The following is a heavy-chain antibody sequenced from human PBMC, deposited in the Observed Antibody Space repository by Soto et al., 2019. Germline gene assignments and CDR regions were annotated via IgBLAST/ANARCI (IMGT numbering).Heavy chain of an antibody. D-gene: IGHD3-10*01. CDR3: ARDREGAGDCFDP. CDR1: GFTLSNYE. Sequence: PGGSLRLSCVASGFTLSNYEMNWVRQAPGKGLEWISYISSSGTTTTYSDSVRGRFTVSRDNAENSLHLQMTGLRVEDTAVYYCARDREGAGDCFDPWGQGTLVTVFS. J-gene: IGHJ5*02. CDR2: ISSSGTTT. V-gene: IGHV3-48*03.